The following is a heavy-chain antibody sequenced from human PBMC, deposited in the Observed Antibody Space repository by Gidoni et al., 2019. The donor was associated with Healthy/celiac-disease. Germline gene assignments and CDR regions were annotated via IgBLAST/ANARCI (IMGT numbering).Heavy chain of an antibody. CDR3: ARGSHYDFWSGYYMGYYYYGMDV. CDR1: GGSVSSGSYY. V-gene: IGHV4-61*01. J-gene: IGHJ6*02. CDR2: IYYSGST. D-gene: IGHD3-3*01. Sequence: QVQLQESGPGLVKPSETLSLTCTVSGGSVSSGSYYWSWIRQPPGKGLEWIGYIYYSGSTNYNPSLKSRVTISVDTSKNQFSLKLSSVTAADTAVYYCARGSHYDFWSGYYMGYYYYGMDVWGQGTTVTVSS.